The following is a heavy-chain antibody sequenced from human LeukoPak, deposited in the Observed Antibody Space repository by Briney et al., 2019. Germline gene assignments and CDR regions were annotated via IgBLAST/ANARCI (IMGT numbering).Heavy chain of an antibody. CDR2: INHSGSN. Sequence: NSSETLSLTCAVCGGSFSGYYWSWIRQPPGKGLEWFGDINHSGSNNYNPSLKSRITISVDTSKNQFSLNLSSVTAADTAVYYCARALPISSYESGTWDPDYWGQGTLVTVSS. J-gene: IGHJ4*02. CDR3: ARALPISSYESGTWDPDY. D-gene: IGHD3-10*01. V-gene: IGHV4-34*01. CDR1: GGSFSGYY.